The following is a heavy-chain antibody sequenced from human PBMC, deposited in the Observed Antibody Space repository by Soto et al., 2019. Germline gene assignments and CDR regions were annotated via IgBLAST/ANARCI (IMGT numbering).Heavy chain of an antibody. CDR2: ISGSGGNT. J-gene: IGHJ4*02. CDR1: GFTFSNYA. Sequence: GGSLRLSCAASGFTFSNYAMSWLRQAPGKGPEWVSISGSGGNTYYADSVKGRFTISRDNSKNTLYLQMNSLRAEDTAVYYCAKDQGSTLYYFDYWGQGTLVTAPQ. CDR3: AKDQGSTLYYFDY. D-gene: IGHD2-2*01. V-gene: IGHV3-23*01.